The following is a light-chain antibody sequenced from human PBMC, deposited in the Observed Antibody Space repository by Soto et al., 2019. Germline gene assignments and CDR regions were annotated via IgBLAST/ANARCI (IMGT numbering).Light chain of an antibody. Sequence: DIQMTQSPSTLSASVGDRVTITCRASQSISSWLAWYQQKPGKAPKLLIYKASTLETGVPSRFSGSGSGTEFTLTISSLQPDDFATYYCQQYNSYPYTFGQGTKLEIK. CDR1: QSISSW. J-gene: IGKJ2*01. CDR2: KAS. CDR3: QQYNSYPYT. V-gene: IGKV1-5*03.